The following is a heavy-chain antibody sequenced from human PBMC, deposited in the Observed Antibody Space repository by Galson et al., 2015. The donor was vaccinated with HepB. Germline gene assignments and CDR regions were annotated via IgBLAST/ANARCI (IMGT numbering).Heavy chain of an antibody. D-gene: IGHD3-10*01. V-gene: IGHV3-30*18. CDR1: GFTFSSYG. CDR2: ISYDGSNK. CDR3: AKERAVRGVITLLGY. J-gene: IGHJ4*02. Sequence: LRLSCAASGFTFSSYGMHWVRQAPGKGLEWVAVISYDGSNKYYADSVKGRFTISRDNSKNTLYLQMNSLRAEDTAVYYCAKERAVRGVITLLGYWGQGTLVTVSS.